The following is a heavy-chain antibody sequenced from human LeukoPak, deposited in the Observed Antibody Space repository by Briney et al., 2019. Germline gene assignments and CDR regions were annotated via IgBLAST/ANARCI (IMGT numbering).Heavy chain of an antibody. CDR1: GFTFSSYA. J-gene: IGHJ4*02. V-gene: IGHV3-23*01. Sequence: GGSLRLSCAASGFTFSSYAMSWVRQAPGKGLEWVSTISGSGGSTYYADSVKGRFTISRDNSKNTLHLQMNSLRAEDTAVYYCAKGGTGYCSRTSCLYYFDYWGQGTLVTVSS. CDR3: AKGGTGYCSRTSCLYYFDY. D-gene: IGHD2-2*01. CDR2: ISGSGGST.